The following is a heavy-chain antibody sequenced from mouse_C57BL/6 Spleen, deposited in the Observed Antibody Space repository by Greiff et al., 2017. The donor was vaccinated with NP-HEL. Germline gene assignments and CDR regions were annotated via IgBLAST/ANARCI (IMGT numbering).Heavy chain of an antibody. D-gene: IGHD1-1*01. V-gene: IGHV5-4*01. CDR3: ARDKEDYGSPFAY. J-gene: IGHJ3*01. CDR2: ISDGGSYT. CDR1: GFTFSSYA. Sequence: VESGGGLVKPGGSLKLSCAASGFTFSSYAMSWVRQTPEKRLEWVATISDGGSYTYYPDNVKGRFTISRDNAKNNLYLQMSHLKSEDTAMYYCARDKEDYGSPFAYWGQGTLVTVSA.